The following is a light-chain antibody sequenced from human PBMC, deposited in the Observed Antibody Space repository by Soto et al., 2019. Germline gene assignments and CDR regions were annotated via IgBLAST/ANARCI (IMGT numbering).Light chain of an antibody. CDR2: DAS. CDR1: QSVSIL. V-gene: IGKV3-11*01. Sequence: EIVMTQSPATLSVSPGERATLSCRASQSVSILLAWYQQKPGQAPRLLIYDASNRATGIPARFSGSGSGTDFTLTISSLEPEDFAVYYCQQRSNWPPWTIGQGTKVDIK. J-gene: IGKJ1*01. CDR3: QQRSNWPPWT.